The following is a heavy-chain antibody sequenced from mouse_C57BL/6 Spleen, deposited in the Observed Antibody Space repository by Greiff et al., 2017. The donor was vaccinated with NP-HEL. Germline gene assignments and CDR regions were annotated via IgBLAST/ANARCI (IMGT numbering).Heavy chain of an antibody. J-gene: IGHJ2*01. CDR2: INPGSGGT. CDR1: GYAFTNYL. D-gene: IGHD2-4*01. CDR3: ARWDYDYDTFDY. V-gene: IGHV1-54*01. Sequence: QVQLKESGAELVRPGTSVKVSCKASGYAFTNYLIEWVKQRPGQGLEWIGVINPGSGGTNYNEKFKGKATLTADKSSSTAYMQLSSLTSEDSAVYCCARWDYDYDTFDYWGQGTTLTVSS.